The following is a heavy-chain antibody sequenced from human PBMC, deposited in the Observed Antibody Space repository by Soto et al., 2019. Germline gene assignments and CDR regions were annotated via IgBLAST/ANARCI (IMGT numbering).Heavy chain of an antibody. D-gene: IGHD6-19*01. V-gene: IGHV3-23*01. CDR3: AKDRAVTHDAFDI. CDR2: ISGSGGST. Sequence: EVQLLESGGGLVQPGGSLRLSCAASGFTFSSYAMSWVRQAPGKGLEWVSAISGSGGSTYYADSVKGRSTISRDNSKKTLYLQMNSLRAENTAVYYCAKDRAVTHDAFDIWGQGTMVTVSS. CDR1: GFTFSSYA. J-gene: IGHJ3*02.